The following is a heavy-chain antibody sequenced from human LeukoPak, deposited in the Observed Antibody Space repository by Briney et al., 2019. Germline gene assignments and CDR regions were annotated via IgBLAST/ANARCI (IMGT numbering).Heavy chain of an antibody. Sequence: SETLSLTCAVSGYSISSSNWWGWIRQPPGKGLEWIGYIYYSGSTYYNPSLKSRVTMSVDTSKNQFSLKLSSVTAADTAVYYCARGVFGSSSWYVGWFDPWGQGTLVTVSS. V-gene: IGHV4-28*03. J-gene: IGHJ5*02. CDR2: IYYSGST. CDR1: GYSISSSNW. CDR3: ARGVFGSSSWYVGWFDP. D-gene: IGHD6-13*01.